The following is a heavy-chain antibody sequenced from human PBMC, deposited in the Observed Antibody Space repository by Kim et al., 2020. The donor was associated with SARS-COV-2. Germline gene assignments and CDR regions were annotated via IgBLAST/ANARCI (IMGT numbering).Heavy chain of an antibody. J-gene: IGHJ4*02. CDR3: ARDSIYCSGGSCYSI. D-gene: IGHD2-15*01. Sequence: DSVKGRFTIARDNAKNSLYLQMNSLRDEDTAVYYCARDSIYCSGGSCYSIWGQGTLVTVSS. V-gene: IGHV3-48*02.